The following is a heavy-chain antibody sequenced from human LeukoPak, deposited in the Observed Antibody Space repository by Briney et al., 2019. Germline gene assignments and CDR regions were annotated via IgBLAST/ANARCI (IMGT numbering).Heavy chain of an antibody. CDR2: IYYSGST. CDR1: GGSISSGGYY. CDR3: ARDRQQLSIDY. Sequence: SETLSLTCTVSGGSISSGGYYWSWIRQHPGKGLEWIGYIYYSGSTYYNPSLKSRVTISVDTSKNQLSLKLSSVTAADTAVYYCARDRQQLSIDYWGQGTLVTVSS. D-gene: IGHD6-13*01. V-gene: IGHV4-31*03. J-gene: IGHJ4*02.